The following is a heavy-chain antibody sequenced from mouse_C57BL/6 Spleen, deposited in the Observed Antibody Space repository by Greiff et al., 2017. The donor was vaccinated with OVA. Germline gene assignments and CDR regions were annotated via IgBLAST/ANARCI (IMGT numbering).Heavy chain of an antibody. CDR3: ARGYYGNYEDWYFDV. V-gene: IGHV1-76*01. Sequence: QVQLQQSGAELVRPGASVKLSCKASGYTFTDYYINWVKQRPGQGLEWIARIYPGSGNTYYNEKFKGKATLTAEKSSSTAYMQLSSLTSEDSAVYFCARGYYGNYEDWYFDVWGTGTTVTVSS. CDR2: IYPGSGNT. CDR1: GYTFTDYY. D-gene: IGHD2-1*01. J-gene: IGHJ1*03.